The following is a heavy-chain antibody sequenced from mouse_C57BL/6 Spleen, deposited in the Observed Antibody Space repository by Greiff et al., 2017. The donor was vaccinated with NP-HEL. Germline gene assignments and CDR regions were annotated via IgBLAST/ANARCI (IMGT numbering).Heavy chain of an antibody. D-gene: IGHD1-1*01. CDR3: AREVYYYGSSPAWFAY. V-gene: IGHV1-52*01. CDR1: SYTFTSYW. Sequence: VQLQQPGAELVRPGSSVKLSCKASSYTFTSYWMHWVKQRPIQGLEWIGNIDPSDSETHYNQKFKDKATLTVDKSSSTAYMQLSSLTSEDSAVYYCAREVYYYGSSPAWFAYWGQGTLVTVSA. CDR2: IDPSDSET. J-gene: IGHJ3*01.